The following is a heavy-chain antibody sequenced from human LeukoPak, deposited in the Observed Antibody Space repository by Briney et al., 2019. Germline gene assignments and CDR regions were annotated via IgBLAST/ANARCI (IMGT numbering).Heavy chain of an antibody. CDR2: IIPIFGTA. CDR1: GGTFSSYA. V-gene: IGHV1-69*06. D-gene: IGHD5-18*01. Sequence: ASVKVSCKASGGTFSSYAISWVRQAPGQGLEWMGGIIPIFGTANYAQKFQGRVTITADKSTSTAYMELSSLRSEDTAVYYCARVPVVTAMVRGPYYYYYMDVWGKGTTVTVSS. CDR3: ARVPVVTAMVRGPYYYYYMDV. J-gene: IGHJ6*03.